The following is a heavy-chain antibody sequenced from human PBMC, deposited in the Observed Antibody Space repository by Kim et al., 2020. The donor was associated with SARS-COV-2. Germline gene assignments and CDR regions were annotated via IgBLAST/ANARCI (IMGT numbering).Heavy chain of an antibody. Sequence: GGSLRLSCAASGFTFSNYAMSWVRQAPGKGLEWVSGISGSGGSTYYADSVKGRFTISRDNSKNTLYLQMNSLRAEDTAVYYCAKDHIAAAGGWDFDYWGQGTLVTVSS. CDR1: GFTFSNYA. J-gene: IGHJ4*02. V-gene: IGHV3-23*01. CDR3: AKDHIAAAGGWDFDY. D-gene: IGHD6-13*01. CDR2: ISGSGGST.